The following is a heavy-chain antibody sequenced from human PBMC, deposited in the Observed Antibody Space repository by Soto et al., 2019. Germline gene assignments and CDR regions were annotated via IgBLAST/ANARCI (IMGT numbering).Heavy chain of an antibody. V-gene: IGHV1-69*13. D-gene: IGHD2-2*01. J-gene: IGHJ6*02. CDR2: IIPIFGTA. CDR1: GGTFSGYA. Sequence: SVKVSCKASGGTFSGYAISWVRQAPGQGLEWMGGIIPIFGTANYAQKFQGRVTITADESTSTAYMELSSLRSEDTAVYYCARGAYCSSTSCYSIGVYYYYGMDVWRQGTTVTVSS. CDR3: ARGAYCSSTSCYSIGVYYYYGMDV.